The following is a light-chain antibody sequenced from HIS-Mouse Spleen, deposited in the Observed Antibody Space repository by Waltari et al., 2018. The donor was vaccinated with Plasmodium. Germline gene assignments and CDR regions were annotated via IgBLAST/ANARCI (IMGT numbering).Light chain of an antibody. Sequence: QSALTQPPSASGSPGQSATIPCTGTSSDVGGYNYVSWYQQPPGKAPKLMIYEVSKRPSGVPDRFSGSKSGNTASLTVSGLQAEDEADYYCSSYAGSNNLVFGGGTKLTVL. CDR3: SSYAGSNNLV. V-gene: IGLV2-8*01. CDR2: EVS. J-gene: IGLJ2*01. CDR1: SSDVGGYNY.